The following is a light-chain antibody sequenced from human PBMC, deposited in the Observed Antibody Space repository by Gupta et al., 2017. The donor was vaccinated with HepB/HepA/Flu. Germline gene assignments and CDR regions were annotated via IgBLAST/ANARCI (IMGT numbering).Light chain of an antibody. CDR3: QHCSSYPIT. V-gene: IGKV1-5*03. CDR1: QSISTW. J-gene: IGKJ5*01. Sequence: DIQMTQSPSTLSASVGDRVTITCRASQSISTWLAWYQQKPGKAPNLLIYKASSLERVVPSRFSGSGSGTEFTLTISSLQPDDFATYYCQHCSSYPITFGQGTRLEIK. CDR2: KAS.